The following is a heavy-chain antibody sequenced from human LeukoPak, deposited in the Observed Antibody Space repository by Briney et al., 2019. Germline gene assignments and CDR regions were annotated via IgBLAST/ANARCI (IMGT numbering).Heavy chain of an antibody. V-gene: IGHV3-21*01. CDR3: ARDPTRGNSPFDY. CDR1: GFTFSSYS. CDR2: ISSSSSYI. D-gene: IGHD4-23*01. J-gene: IGHJ4*02. Sequence: PGGSLRLSCAASGFTFSSYSMNWVRQAPGKGLEWVSSISSSSSYIYYADSVKGRFTISRDNAKNSLYLQMNSLRAEDTAVYYCARDPTRGNSPFDYWGQGTLVTVSS.